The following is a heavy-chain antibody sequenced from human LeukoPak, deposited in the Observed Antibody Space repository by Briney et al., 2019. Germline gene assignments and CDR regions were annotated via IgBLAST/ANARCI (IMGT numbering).Heavy chain of an antibody. Sequence: GGSLRLSCAASGFSFSRYSMNWVRQAPGKGLEWVSLISTSSSYIDYADSVKGRFTISRDNAKNSLYLQMNSLSAEDTAVYYCARGGFVSGNYYVDYWGQGTLVTVSS. J-gene: IGHJ4*02. CDR3: ARGGFVSGNYYVDY. V-gene: IGHV3-21*01. CDR2: ISTSSSYI. CDR1: GFSFSRYS. D-gene: IGHD3-10*01.